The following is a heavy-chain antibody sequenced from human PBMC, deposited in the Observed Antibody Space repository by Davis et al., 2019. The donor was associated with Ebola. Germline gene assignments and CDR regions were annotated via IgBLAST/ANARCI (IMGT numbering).Heavy chain of an antibody. CDR2: INPNSGGT. CDR3: ARAEPQVVPAAMSHYYYYYGMDV. CDR1: GYTFTGYY. D-gene: IGHD2-2*01. Sequence: SVKVSCKASGYTFTGYYMHWVRQAPGQGLEWMGRINPNSGGTNYAQKFQGRVTMTRDTSISTAYMELSRLRSDDTAVYYCARAEPQVVPAAMSHYYYYYGMDVWGKGTTVTVSS. J-gene: IGHJ6*04. V-gene: IGHV1-2*06.